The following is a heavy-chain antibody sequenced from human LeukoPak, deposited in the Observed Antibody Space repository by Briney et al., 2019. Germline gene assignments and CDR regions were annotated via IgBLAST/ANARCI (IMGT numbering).Heavy chain of an antibody. CDR3: AKEEEQWLELGHFSH. V-gene: IGHV3-30*02. CDR1: GFTFGAYG. Sequence: GGSLRLSCAASGFTFGAYGLHWVRRAPGKGLEWVALIRYDGQNKYYADSVKGRFTVSRDNSKNTLFLQMNSLTPDDTAVYYCAKEEEQWLELGHFSHWGQGTLVIVSS. D-gene: IGHD6-19*01. CDR2: IRYDGQNK. J-gene: IGHJ1*01.